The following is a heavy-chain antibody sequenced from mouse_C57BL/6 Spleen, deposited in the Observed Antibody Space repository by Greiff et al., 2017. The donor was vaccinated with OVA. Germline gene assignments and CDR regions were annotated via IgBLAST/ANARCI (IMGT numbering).Heavy chain of an antibody. CDR3: ARIDGFAY. J-gene: IGHJ3*01. V-gene: IGHV1-69*01. D-gene: IGHD2-3*01. CDR2: IDPSDSYT. CDR1: GYTFTSYW. Sequence: VQRQQSGAELVMPGASVKLSCKASGYTFTSYWMHWVKQRPGQGLEWIGEIDPSDSYTNYNQKFKGKSTLTVDKSSSTAYMQLSSLTSEDSAVYYCARIDGFAYWGQGTLVTVSA.